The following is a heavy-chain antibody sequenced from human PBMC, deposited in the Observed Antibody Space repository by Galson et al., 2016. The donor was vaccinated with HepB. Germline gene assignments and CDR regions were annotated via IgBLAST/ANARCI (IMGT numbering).Heavy chain of an antibody. J-gene: IGHJ4*02. D-gene: IGHD2/OR15-2a*01. Sequence: SLRLSCAASGLPFSDSYMSWIRQAPGKGLEWISYISNTGNTIYYADSVKGRFTISRDNAKNSVYLQMNTLRGEDTAVYYCATQLHLIIVPGTFDSWGQGTLFTVSS. CDR3: ATQLHLIIVPGTFDS. CDR2: ISNTGNTI. CDR1: GLPFSDSY. V-gene: IGHV3-11*01.